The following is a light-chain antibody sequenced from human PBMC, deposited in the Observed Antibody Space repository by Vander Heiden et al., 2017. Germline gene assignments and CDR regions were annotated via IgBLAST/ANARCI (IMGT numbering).Light chain of an antibody. CDR1: QSVSSN. CDR3: QQYNNWPPLST. CDR2: GAS. V-gene: IGKV3-15*01. Sequence: EIVMTQSPATLSVSPGERATLSCRASQSVSSNLAWYQQKSGQAPRLLIYGASTKATCIPARFSGSGSGTEFTLTISSLQSEDFAVYCCQQYNNWPPLSTFGQGTKLEIK. J-gene: IGKJ2*01.